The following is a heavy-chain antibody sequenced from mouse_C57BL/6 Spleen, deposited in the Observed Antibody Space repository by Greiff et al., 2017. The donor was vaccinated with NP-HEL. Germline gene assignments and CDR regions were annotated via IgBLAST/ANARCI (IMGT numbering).Heavy chain of an antibody. V-gene: IGHV1-59*01. Sequence: VQLQQPGAELVRPGTSVKLSCKASGYTFTSYWMHWVKQRPGQGLEWIGAIDPSDSYTNYNQKFKGKATLTVDKSSSTAYMQLSSLTSEDSADYSWARERYGVAMDYWGQGTSVTVSS. CDR1: GYTFTSYW. CDR3: ARERYGVAMDY. D-gene: IGHD1-2*01. CDR2: IDPSDSYT. J-gene: IGHJ4*01.